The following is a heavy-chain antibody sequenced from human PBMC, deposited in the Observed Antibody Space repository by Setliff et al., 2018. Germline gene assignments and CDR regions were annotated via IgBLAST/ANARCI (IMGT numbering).Heavy chain of an antibody. D-gene: IGHD3-10*01. V-gene: IGHV3-23*01. J-gene: IGHJ3*02. CDR1: GFSFSSYE. CDR3: AKDSSGRDAFDI. Sequence: PGGSLRLSCAASGFSFSSYEMNWVRQAPGKGLEWVSSISGGGSRTYYADSVKGRFTISRDNSKNTLYLQMNSLSAEDTAVYYCAKDSSGRDAFDIWGQGTMVTVSS. CDR2: ISGGGSRT.